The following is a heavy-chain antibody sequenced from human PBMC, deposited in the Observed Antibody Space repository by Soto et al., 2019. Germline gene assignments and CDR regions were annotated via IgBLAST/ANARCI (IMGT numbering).Heavy chain of an antibody. J-gene: IGHJ4*02. CDR2: INHSGST. CDR1: GGPFSGYY. D-gene: IGHD3-22*01. CDR3: ARELLSGGYDY. Sequence: SETLSLTCAVSGGPFSGYYWSWVRQPPGKGLEWIGEINHSGSTNYNPSLKSRVTISVDTSKNQFSLKLSSVTAADTAVYYCARELLSGGYDYWGQGTLVTVSS. V-gene: IGHV4-34*01.